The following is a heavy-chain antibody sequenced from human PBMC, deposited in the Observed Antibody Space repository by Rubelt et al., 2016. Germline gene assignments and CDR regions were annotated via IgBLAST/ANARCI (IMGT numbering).Heavy chain of an antibody. J-gene: IGHJ5*02. Sequence: KASGYTFTSYGISWVRQAPGQGLEWMGWISAYNGNTNYAQKLQGRVTMTTDTSTSTAYMELRSLRSDDTAVYYCARDRDIVVVPAAMYWFDPWGQGTLVTVSS. CDR1: GYTFTSYG. D-gene: IGHD2-2*01. V-gene: IGHV1-18*01. CDR2: ISAYNGNT. CDR3: ARDRDIVVVPAAMYWFDP.